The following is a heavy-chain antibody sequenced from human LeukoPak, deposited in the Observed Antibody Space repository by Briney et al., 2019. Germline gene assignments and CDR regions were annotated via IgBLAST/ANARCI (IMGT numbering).Heavy chain of an antibody. Sequence: PGGSLRLSCAASGFIFTSYGMSWVRQAPGKGLEWIGNIYYGENTYYNPSLKSRVTISIDTSKNQFYLKLSSLTAADTAVYYCARRDDSSGYHKIFDYWGPGTLVTVSS. CDR2: IYYGENT. CDR3: ARRDDSSGYHKIFDY. V-gene: IGHV4-39*01. CDR1: GFIFTSYG. D-gene: IGHD3-22*01. J-gene: IGHJ4*02.